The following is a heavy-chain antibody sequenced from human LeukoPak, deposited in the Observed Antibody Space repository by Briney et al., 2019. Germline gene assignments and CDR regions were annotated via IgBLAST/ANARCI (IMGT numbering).Heavy chain of an antibody. CDR3: ARRTKGAFDI. CDR2: IYPGDSDT. D-gene: IGHD2-8*01. J-gene: IGHJ3*02. CDR1: GYSFTSNW. V-gene: IGHV5-51*01. Sequence: GESLKISCTASGYSFTSNWIGWVRQLRGKGLECMGIIYPGDSDTRYSPSFQGQVTISADKSIRTDYLQWSSLKASDTAIYYCARRTKGAFDIWGQGTMVIVSS.